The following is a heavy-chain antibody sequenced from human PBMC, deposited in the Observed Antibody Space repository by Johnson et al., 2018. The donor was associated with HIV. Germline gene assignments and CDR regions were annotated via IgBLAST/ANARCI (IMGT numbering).Heavy chain of an antibody. CDR2: ISYDGSNK. V-gene: IGHV3-30*04. J-gene: IGHJ3*02. CDR3: ARDRGGGSYHEASDS. CDR1: GFTFSSYA. Sequence: QVQLVESGGGVVQPGRSLRLSCAASGFTFSSYAMHWVRQAPGKGLEWVAVISYDGSNKYYADSVKGRFTISRDNSKNTLYLQMNSLRAEYTAVSYCARDRGGGSYHEASDSWGQGTMVTVSS. D-gene: IGHD1-26*01.